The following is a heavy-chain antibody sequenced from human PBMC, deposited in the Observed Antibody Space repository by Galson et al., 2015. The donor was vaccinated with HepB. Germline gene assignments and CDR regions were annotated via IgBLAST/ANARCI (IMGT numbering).Heavy chain of an antibody. Sequence: SVKVSCKASGGTFSSYAISWVRQAPGQGLEWMGGIIPIFGIANYAQKFQGRVTITADKSTSTAYMELSSLRSEDTAVYYCARAAYCTNGVCPFDYWGQGTLVTVSS. J-gene: IGHJ4*02. CDR3: ARAAYCTNGVCPFDY. CDR1: GGTFSSYA. V-gene: IGHV1-69*10. D-gene: IGHD2-8*01. CDR2: IIPIFGIA.